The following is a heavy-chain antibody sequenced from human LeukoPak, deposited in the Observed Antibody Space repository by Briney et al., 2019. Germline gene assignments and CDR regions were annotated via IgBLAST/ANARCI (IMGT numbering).Heavy chain of an antibody. CDR3: ARLESSGWYRFDC. D-gene: IGHD6-19*01. Sequence: GGSLRLSCAASGFTFSSYWMSWVRQAPGKGLEWVANIKQDGSEKYFLDSVKGRFTISRDNAKNSLYLQMNSLRVEDTGLYYCARLESSGWYRFDCWGQGTLVTVSS. CDR2: IKQDGSEK. J-gene: IGHJ4*02. CDR1: GFTFSSYW. V-gene: IGHV3-7*01.